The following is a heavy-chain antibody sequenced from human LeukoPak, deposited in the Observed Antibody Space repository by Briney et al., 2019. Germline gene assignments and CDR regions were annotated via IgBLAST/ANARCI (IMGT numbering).Heavy chain of an antibody. J-gene: IGHJ4*02. V-gene: IGHV4-34*01. CDR2: IYESGTT. CDR3: ARGAWATRLAS. CDR1: GESLNSYY. Sequence: SETLSLTCAVYGESLNSYYWSWVRQPPGQGLEWIGEIYESGTTKYNPSLKSRVAISMVPSKQQFSLRLSSVTAADTAVYYCARGAWATRLASWGLGTPVIVSS. D-gene: IGHD2-15*01.